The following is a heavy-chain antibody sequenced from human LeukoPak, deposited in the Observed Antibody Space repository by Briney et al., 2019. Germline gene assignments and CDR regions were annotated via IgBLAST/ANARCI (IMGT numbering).Heavy chain of an antibody. D-gene: IGHD3-22*01. V-gene: IGHV3-33*01. CDR1: GFTFSSYG. CDR2: IWYDGSNK. CDR3: ARDGYDSSGSGLAYNWFDP. J-gene: IGHJ5*02. Sequence: VGSLRLSCAASGFTFSSYGMHWVRQAPGKGLEWVAVIWYDGSNKYYADSVKGRFTISRDNSKNTLYLQMNSLRAEDTAVYYCARDGYDSSGSGLAYNWFDPWGQGTLVTVSS.